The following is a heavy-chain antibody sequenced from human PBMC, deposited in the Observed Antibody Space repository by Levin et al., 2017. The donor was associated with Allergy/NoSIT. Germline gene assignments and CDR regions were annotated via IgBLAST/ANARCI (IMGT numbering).Heavy chain of an antibody. CDR2: ISSSGRNS. CDR1: GFSLSRYA. J-gene: IGHJ4*02. Sequence: GESLKISCVASGFSLSRYAMTWVRQAPGKGLEWVSSISSSGRNSYYANSVEGRFTVSRDNSKNTLYLQIRSLSAEDTATYYCTKGGLGRLTRSVVEEFDYWGQGTLVTVSS. V-gene: IGHV3-23*01. D-gene: IGHD3-22*01. CDR3: TKGGLGRLTRSVVEEFDY.